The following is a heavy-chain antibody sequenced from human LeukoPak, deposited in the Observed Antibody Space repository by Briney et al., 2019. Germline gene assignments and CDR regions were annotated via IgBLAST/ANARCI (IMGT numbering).Heavy chain of an antibody. CDR1: GGSLSGYH. D-gene: IGHD2-21*02. V-gene: IGHV4-34*01. J-gene: IGHJ5*02. CDR2: VNYSGST. CDR3: VRDRCGGDCYPNWFDP. Sequence: SETLSLTCAVYGGSLSGYHWTWIRQSPGKGLEWIGDVNYSGSTNYNPPLKSRVTISVDTSKNQFSLKLTSVTAADTAVYYCVRDRCGGDCYPNWFDPWGQGTLVTAYS.